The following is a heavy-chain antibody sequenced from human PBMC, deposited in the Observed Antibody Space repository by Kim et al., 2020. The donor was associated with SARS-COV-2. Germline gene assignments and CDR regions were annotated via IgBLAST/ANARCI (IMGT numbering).Heavy chain of an antibody. CDR3: ARVEWESPYQFDY. D-gene: IGHD1-26*01. V-gene: IGHV3-7*03. CDR2: INQDGSEK. CDR1: GFTFRTYW. J-gene: IGHJ4*02. Sequence: GGSLRLSCAASGFTFRTYWMSWVRQAPGKGLEWVANINQDGSEKYYVNSVKGRFTISRDIATNSLFLQMNSLRAEDTAMYYCARVEWESPYQFDYWGQGTLVTVSS.